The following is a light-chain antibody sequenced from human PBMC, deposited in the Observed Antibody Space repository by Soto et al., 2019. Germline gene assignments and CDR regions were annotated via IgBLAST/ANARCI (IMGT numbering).Light chain of an antibody. CDR1: SSNIGAGYD. CDR3: QSYDSSRSGFYV. CDR2: GNS. Sequence: QSVLTQPPSVSGAPGQRVTISCTGSSSNIGAGYDVHWYQQHPGTAPKLLIYGNSNRPSGVPDRFSGSKSGTSASLAITGLQAEDEADYYCQSYDSSRSGFYVFGAGTQLTVL. V-gene: IGLV1-40*01. J-gene: IGLJ1*01.